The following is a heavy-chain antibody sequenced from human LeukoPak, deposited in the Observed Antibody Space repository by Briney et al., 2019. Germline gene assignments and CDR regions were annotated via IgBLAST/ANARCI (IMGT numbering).Heavy chain of an antibody. Sequence: ASVKVSCKASGYTFTGYYMHWVRQAPGQGLEWMGWISAYNGNTNYAQKLQGRVTMTTDTSTSTAYMELRSLRSDDTAVYYCAISYGGPGYYYYYGMDVWGQGTTVTVSS. CDR3: AISYGGPGYYYYYGMDV. V-gene: IGHV1-18*04. CDR2: ISAYNGNT. CDR1: GYTFTGYY. D-gene: IGHD3-16*01. J-gene: IGHJ6*02.